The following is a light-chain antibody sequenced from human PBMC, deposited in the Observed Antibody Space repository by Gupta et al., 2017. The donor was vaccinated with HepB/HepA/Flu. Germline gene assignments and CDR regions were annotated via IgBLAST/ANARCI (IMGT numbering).Light chain of an antibody. CDR3: NSYAGSNNLV. CDR1: SSDVGGYKY. J-gene: IGLJ2*01. V-gene: IGLV2-8*01. CDR2: DVN. Sequence: SALTQPPSASGSPGPSVTISCTGTSSDVGGYKYFSWYQQHPAKAPKLLIYDVNKRPAGVPGRFSASKSGTTASLTVSGLQDEDEADYYCNSYAGSNNLVFGGGTKLTVL.